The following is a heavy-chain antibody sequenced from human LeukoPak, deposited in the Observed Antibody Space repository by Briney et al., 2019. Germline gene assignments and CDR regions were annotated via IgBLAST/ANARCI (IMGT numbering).Heavy chain of an antibody. V-gene: IGHV4-4*07. CDR1: GGSINSYY. CDR3: ASTTYDYDTSGHYFLDY. CDR2: IYTSGTT. Sequence: SETLSLNCTVSGGSINSYYWSWIRQPAGKGLEWIGRIYTSGTTNYNPSLKSRVTMSVDTSKNHFSLQLRSVTAADTAVYYCASTTYDYDTSGHYFLDYWGQGSLVTVSS. D-gene: IGHD3-22*01. J-gene: IGHJ4*02.